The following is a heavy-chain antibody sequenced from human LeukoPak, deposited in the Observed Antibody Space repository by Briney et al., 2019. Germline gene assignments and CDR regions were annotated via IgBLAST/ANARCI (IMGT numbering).Heavy chain of an antibody. CDR2: IYYSGST. Sequence: PSQTLSLTCTVSGGSISSGGYYWSWIRQHPGKGLEWIGYIYYSGSTYYNPSLKSRVTISVDTSKNQFSLKLSSVTAADTAVYYRARITTVTLSLDYWGQGTLVTVSS. V-gene: IGHV4-31*03. J-gene: IGHJ4*02. D-gene: IGHD4-17*01. CDR3: ARITTVTLSLDY. CDR1: GGSISSGGYY.